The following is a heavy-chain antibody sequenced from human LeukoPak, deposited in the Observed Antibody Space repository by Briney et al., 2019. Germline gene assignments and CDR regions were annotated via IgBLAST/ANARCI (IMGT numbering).Heavy chain of an antibody. Sequence: GGSLRLSCAASGFTFSSYAMSWVRQAPGKGLEWVSAISGGGGSTYYADSVKGRFTISRDNSKNTLYLQMNSLRAEDTAVYYCAKNTIFGVVIIGIYFDYWGQGTLVTVSS. CDR1: GFTFSSYA. J-gene: IGHJ4*02. CDR3: AKNTIFGVVIIGIYFDY. V-gene: IGHV3-23*01. CDR2: ISGGGGST. D-gene: IGHD3-3*01.